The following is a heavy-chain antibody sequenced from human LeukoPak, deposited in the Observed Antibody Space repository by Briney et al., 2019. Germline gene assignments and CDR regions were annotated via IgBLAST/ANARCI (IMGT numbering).Heavy chain of an antibody. CDR2: ISINNGNT. CDR1: GYTFANYG. V-gene: IGHV1-18*01. D-gene: IGHD3-22*01. CDR3: ARDHHYYDSTGYFGY. Sequence: ASVKVSGKPSGYTFANYGISWVRQAPGHGLEWMGWISINNGNTKYAQKFQGRVTVTTDTSTSTAYMELRSLTSDDTAVYYCARDHHYYDSTGYFGYWGQGTVVPVFS. J-gene: IGHJ4*02.